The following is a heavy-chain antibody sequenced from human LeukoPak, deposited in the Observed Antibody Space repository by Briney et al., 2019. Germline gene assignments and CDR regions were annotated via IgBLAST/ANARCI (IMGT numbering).Heavy chain of an antibody. J-gene: IGHJ1*01. V-gene: IGHV4-34*01. D-gene: IGHD3-22*01. CDR2: INHSGST. Sequence: PSETLSLTCAVYGGSFSGYYWSWIRQPPGKGLEWIGEINHSGSTNYNPSLKSRVTISVDTSKNQFSLKLSSVAAADTAVYYCARGRSRRITMIVGGYFQHWGQGTLVTVSS. CDR1: GGSFSGYY. CDR3: ARGRSRRITMIVGGYFQH.